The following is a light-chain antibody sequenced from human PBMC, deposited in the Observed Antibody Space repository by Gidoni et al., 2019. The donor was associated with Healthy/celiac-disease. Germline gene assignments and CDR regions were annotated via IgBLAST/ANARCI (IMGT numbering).Light chain of an antibody. CDR1: QSISSY. J-gene: IGKJ2*01. CDR2: AAS. V-gene: IGKV1-39*01. CDR3: QQSYSTHT. Sequence: DIQMTQSPSSLSASVGDRVTITCRASQSISSYLNWYQQKPGKAPKLLVSAASSCQSGVPSRFSGSGSVTDFTLTIRSLQPEDFATYYCQQSYSTHTFGQGTKLEIK.